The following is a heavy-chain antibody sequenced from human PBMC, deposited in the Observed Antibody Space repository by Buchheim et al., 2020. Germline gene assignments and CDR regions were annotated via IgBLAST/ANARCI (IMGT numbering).Heavy chain of an antibody. J-gene: IGHJ4*02. Sequence: VQLVESGGGLVQPGGSLRLSCAASGFTFSIYWMHWVRQAPGKGLEWVAVISYDGSNKYYTDSVKGRFTISRDNSKNTLYLQMSSLRAEDTAVYYCASTAGYAYGDSSLDYWGQGTL. D-gene: IGHD4-17*01. V-gene: IGHV3-30*03. CDR1: GFTFSIYW. CDR2: ISYDGSNK. CDR3: ASTAGYAYGDSSLDY.